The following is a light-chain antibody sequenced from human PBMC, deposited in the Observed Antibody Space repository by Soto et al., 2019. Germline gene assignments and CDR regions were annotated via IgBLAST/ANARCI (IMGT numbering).Light chain of an antibody. CDR3: QKSSNWLPIT. Sequence: EIVLTQSPATLSLSPGERATLSCRASQSVSSYLAWYQQKPGQAPRLLIYDASNRATGIPARFSGSGSGTDFTLTISSLEPEDFAVYYCQKSSNWLPITFGQGTRLEIK. J-gene: IGKJ5*01. V-gene: IGKV3-11*01. CDR1: QSVSSY. CDR2: DAS.